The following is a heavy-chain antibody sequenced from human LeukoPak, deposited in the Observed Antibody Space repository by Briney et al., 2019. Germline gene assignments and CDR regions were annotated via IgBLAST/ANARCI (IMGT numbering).Heavy chain of an antibody. CDR3: ARGMATISGGNY. J-gene: IGHJ4*02. Sequence: QPGGSLRLSCAASGFTFSSYEMNWVRQAPGKGLEWVSCISRSGSVVYYADSVKGRFIISRDNAKNSLYLQMNSLRAEDTAVYYCARGMATISGGNYWGQGTLVTVSS. CDR2: ISRSGSVV. CDR1: GFTFSSYE. V-gene: IGHV3-48*03. D-gene: IGHD5-24*01.